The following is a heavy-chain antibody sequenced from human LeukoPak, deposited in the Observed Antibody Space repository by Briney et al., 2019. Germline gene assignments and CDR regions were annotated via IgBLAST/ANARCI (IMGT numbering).Heavy chain of an antibody. V-gene: IGHV1-69*04. CDR3: ARAFAKTGKYYFDY. Sequence: SVKVSCKASGGTFSSYAISWVRQAPGQGLEWMGRIIPIFGIANYAQKFQGRVTITADKSTSTAYMELSSLRSKDTAVYYCARAFAKTGKYYFDYWGQGTLVTVSS. CDR2: IIPIFGIA. D-gene: IGHD1-14*01. J-gene: IGHJ4*02. CDR1: GGTFSSYA.